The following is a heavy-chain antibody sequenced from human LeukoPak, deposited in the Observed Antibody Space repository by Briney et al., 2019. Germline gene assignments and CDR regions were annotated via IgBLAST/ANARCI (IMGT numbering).Heavy chain of an antibody. Sequence: ASVKVSCKASGYTFTGYYMHWVRQAPGQGLEWMGWTSPYNGNTNYAQKFQGRVTMTTDTSTSTAYMELRSLRSDDTAVYYCARGPHERSGYPDDWGQGTLVTVSS. CDR2: TSPYNGNT. CDR1: GYTFTGYY. CDR3: ARGPHERSGYPDD. V-gene: IGHV1-18*04. D-gene: IGHD3-22*01. J-gene: IGHJ4*02.